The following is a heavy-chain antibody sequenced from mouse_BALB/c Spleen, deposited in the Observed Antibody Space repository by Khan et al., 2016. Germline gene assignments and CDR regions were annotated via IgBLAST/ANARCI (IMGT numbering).Heavy chain of an antibody. J-gene: IGHJ4*01. CDR3: AKLWSITGSMDY. Sequence: QVQLKQSGPGLVAPSQSLSITCTVSGFSLTSYGVSWVRQPPGKGLEWLGVIWGDGTINYHSALISRLSISQDNSKSQVFLKLNRLHNDDTATYYCAKLWSITGSMDYWGQGTSVTVSS. D-gene: IGHD1-1*02. CDR2: IWGDGTI. V-gene: IGHV2-3*01. CDR1: GFSLTSYG.